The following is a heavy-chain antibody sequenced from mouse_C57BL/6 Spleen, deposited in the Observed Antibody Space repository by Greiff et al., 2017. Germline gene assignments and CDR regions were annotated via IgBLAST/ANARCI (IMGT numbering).Heavy chain of an antibody. V-gene: IGHV1-52*01. CDR2: IDPSDSET. J-gene: IGHJ2*01. D-gene: IGHD1-1*01. Sequence: QVQLQQPGAELVRPGSSVKLSCKASGYTFTSYWMHWVKQRPIQGLEWIGNIDPSDSETHYTQKFKDKATLTVDKSSSTAYMQLSSLTSEDSAVYYCASRDYGSSHYFDYWGQGTTRTGSS. CDR3: ASRDYGSSHYFDY. CDR1: GYTFTSYW.